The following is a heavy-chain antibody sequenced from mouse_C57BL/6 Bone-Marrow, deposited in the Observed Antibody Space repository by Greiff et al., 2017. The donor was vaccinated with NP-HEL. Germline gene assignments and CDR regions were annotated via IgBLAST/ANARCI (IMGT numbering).Heavy chain of an antibody. Sequence: EVHLVESGEGLVKPGGSLKLSCAASGFTFSSYAMSWVRQTPEKRLEWVAYISSGGDYIYYADTVKGRFTISRDNARNTLYLQMSSLKSEDTAMYYCTRASGSSPPFAYWGQGTLVTVSA. CDR2: ISSGGDYI. J-gene: IGHJ3*01. D-gene: IGHD1-1*01. CDR3: TRASGSSPPFAY. V-gene: IGHV5-9-1*02. CDR1: GFTFSSYA.